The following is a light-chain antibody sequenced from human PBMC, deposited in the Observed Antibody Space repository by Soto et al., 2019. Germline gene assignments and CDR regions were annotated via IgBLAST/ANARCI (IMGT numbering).Light chain of an antibody. CDR2: EVN. J-gene: IGLJ1*01. CDR3: SSYGGYNNVV. CDR1: SSDVGGYNY. V-gene: IGLV2-8*01. Sequence: QSVLTQPASVSGSPGQSIAISCTGTSSDVGGYNYVSWFQQHPGKAPKLIIHEVNQRPSGVPDRFSGSKSGNTASLTVSGPQAEDEGTYYCSSYGGYNNVVFGTGTKVTVL.